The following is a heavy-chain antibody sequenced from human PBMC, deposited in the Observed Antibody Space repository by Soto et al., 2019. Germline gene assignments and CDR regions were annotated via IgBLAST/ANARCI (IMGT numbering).Heavy chain of an antibody. CDR2: IYHSGST. CDR1: GGSISSGGYS. Sequence: SETLSLTCAVSGGSISSGGYSWSWIRQPPGKGLEWIGYIYHSGSTYYNPSLKSRVTISVDRSKNQCSLKLSSVTAADTAVYYCARELIRGVGYYYYYYGMDVWGQGTTVTVSS. CDR3: ARELIRGVGYYYYYYGMDV. J-gene: IGHJ6*02. V-gene: IGHV4-30-2*01. D-gene: IGHD3-10*01.